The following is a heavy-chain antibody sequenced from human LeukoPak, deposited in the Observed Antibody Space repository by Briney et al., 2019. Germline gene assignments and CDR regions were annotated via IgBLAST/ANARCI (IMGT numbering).Heavy chain of an antibody. CDR1: GFTFSSYG. CDR3: ARDAVYSSSWQYY. D-gene: IGHD6-13*01. CDR2: IWYDGSNK. J-gene: IGHJ4*02. V-gene: IGHV3-33*01. Sequence: GGSLRLSCAAAGFTFSSYGMHWVRQAPGKGLEWVAVIWYDGSNKYYADSVKGRFTISRDNSKNTLYLQMNSLRAEDTAVYYCARDAVYSSSWQYYWGQGTLVTVSS.